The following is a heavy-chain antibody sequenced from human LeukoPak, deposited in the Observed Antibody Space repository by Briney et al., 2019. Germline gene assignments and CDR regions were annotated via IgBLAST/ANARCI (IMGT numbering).Heavy chain of an antibody. CDR3: ARDLRPSSGWLDP. J-gene: IGHJ5*02. D-gene: IGHD2-2*01. CDR2: INPNSGGT. V-gene: IGHV1-2*02. CDR1: GYTLTAYY. Sequence: ASVRVSCKASGYTLTAYYMHWVRQAPGQGLEWMGWINPNSGGTNYAQKFQDRVTMTRDTSVSTAYMELSRLTSDDTAVYYCARDLRPSSGWLDPWGQGTLVTVSS.